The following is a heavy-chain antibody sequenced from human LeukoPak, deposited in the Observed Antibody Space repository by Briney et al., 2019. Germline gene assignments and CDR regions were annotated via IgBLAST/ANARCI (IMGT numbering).Heavy chain of an antibody. J-gene: IGHJ5*02. CDR3: ARVASIAARPVWFDP. Sequence: SETLSLTCTVSGGSISSSSYYWGWIRQPPGKGLEWIGSIYYSGSTYYNPSLKSRVTISVDTSKNQLSLKLSSVTAADTAVYYCARVASIAARPVWFDPWGQGTLVTVSS. CDR1: GGSISSSSYY. D-gene: IGHD6-6*01. V-gene: IGHV4-39*07. CDR2: IYYSGST.